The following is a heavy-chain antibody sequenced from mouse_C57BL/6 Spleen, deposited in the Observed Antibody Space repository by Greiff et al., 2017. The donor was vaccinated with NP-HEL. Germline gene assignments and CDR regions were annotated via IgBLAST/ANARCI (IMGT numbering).Heavy chain of an antibody. D-gene: IGHD1-1*01. V-gene: IGHV1-15*01. CDR2: IDPATGGT. CDR3: TRFHCGSSYDWYFDV. Sequence: VQLQQSGAELVRPGASVTLSCTASGYTFTDYEMHWVKQTPVHGLEWIGAIDPATGGTAYNPKFKGKAILTADKSSSTDYMEFRSLTSEDSAVYYYTRFHCGSSYDWYFDVWGTGTTVTVAS. J-gene: IGHJ1*03. CDR1: GYTFTDYE.